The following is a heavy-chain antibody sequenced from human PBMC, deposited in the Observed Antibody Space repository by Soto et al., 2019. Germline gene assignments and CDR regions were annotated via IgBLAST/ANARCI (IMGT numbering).Heavy chain of an antibody. CDR3: ARDPSSRTGKPYFYCCGMDV. Sequence: QVQLVQSGAEVKKPGASVKVSCKASGYTFTSYGITWVRQAPGQGLEWMGWISAYNGNTNYAQKLQGRVTMTTDTSTSTAYMELRSLRSHDTAVYYCARDPSSRTGKPYFYCCGMDVWGQGTTVPVPS. CDR1: GYTFTSYG. CDR2: ISAYNGNT. V-gene: IGHV1-18*01. J-gene: IGHJ6*02.